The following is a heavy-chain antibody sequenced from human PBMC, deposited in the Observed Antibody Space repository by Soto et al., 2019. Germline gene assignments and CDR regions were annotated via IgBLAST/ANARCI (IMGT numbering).Heavy chain of an antibody. CDR2: INAGNGNT. D-gene: IGHD1-26*01. CDR3: ARGSYEDYYYGLDV. Sequence: ASVKVSCKASGYTVTSYAMHWVRQAPGQRLEWMGWINAGNGNTKYSQKFQGRVTITRDTSASTAYMELSSLRSEDTAVYYCARGSYEDYYYGLDVRGKGTTVTVSS. J-gene: IGHJ6*04. V-gene: IGHV1-3*01. CDR1: GYTVTSYA.